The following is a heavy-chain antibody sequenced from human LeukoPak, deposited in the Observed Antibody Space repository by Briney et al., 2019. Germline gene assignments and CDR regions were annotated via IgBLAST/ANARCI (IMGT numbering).Heavy chain of an antibody. J-gene: IGHJ6*02. Sequence: ASVKVSCKASGYTFTSYYMHWVRQAPGQGLEWMGIINPSGGSTSYAQKFQGRVTMTRDTSTSTVYMELSSLRSEDTAVYYCARVKGSGYFWYYYYGMDVWGQGTTVTVSS. CDR1: GYTFTSYY. CDR2: INPSGGST. CDR3: ARVKGSGYFWYYYYGMDV. D-gene: IGHD3-22*01. V-gene: IGHV1-46*01.